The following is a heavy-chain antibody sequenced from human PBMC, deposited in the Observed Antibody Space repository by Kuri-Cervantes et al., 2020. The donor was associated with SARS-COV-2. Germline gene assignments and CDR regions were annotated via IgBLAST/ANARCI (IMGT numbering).Heavy chain of an antibody. J-gene: IGHJ4*02. Sequence: SETLSLTCTVSGGSISSSSYYWGWIRQPPGKGLEWIGSIYYSGSTYYNPSLKGRVTISVDTSKNQFSLKLSSVTAADTAVYYCARVGGSIRLRIAAAGIYYFDYWGQGTLVTVSS. CDR1: GGSISSSSYY. D-gene: IGHD6-13*01. V-gene: IGHV4-39*07. CDR2: IYYSGST. CDR3: ARVGGSIRLRIAAAGIYYFDY.